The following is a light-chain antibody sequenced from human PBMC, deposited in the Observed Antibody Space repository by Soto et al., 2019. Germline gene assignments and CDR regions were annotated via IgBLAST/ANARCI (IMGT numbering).Light chain of an antibody. CDR3: QQSYSTPIT. CDR2: AAS. J-gene: IGKJ5*01. V-gene: IGKV1-39*01. Sequence: DITVTQSPSSLSAFVGDRVTITCRASQSISVYLNWYQQKPGKAPKFLIYAASSLQSGVPSRFSGSGSGTDFTLTISSLQPEDFATYFCQQSYSTPITFGQGTRLEIK. CDR1: QSISVY.